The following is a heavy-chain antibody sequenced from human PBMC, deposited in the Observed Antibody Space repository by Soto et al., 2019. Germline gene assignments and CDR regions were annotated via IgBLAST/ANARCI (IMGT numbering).Heavy chain of an antibody. J-gene: IGHJ6*02. CDR2: IYYSGST. Sequence: QVQLQESGPGLVKPSQTLSLTCTVSGGSISSGGYYWSWIRQHPGKGLEWLGYIYYSGSTYYHPSLKSRVTISVDTSKNRCSLKLSSVTAADTAVYYCAMETKLGYCSSTSCPLLVLYYGMDVWGQGTTVTVSS. V-gene: IGHV4-31*03. D-gene: IGHD2-2*01. CDR1: GGSISSGGYY. CDR3: AMETKLGYCSSTSCPLLVLYYGMDV.